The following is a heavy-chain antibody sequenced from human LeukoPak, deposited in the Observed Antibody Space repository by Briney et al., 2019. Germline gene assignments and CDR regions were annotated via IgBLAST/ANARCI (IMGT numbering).Heavy chain of an antibody. Sequence: AASVKVSCKASGYTFTNFGINWVRQAPGQGLEWMGWISAYNGDTNYAQKLQGRVTMTTDTSTSTAYMELRSLRSDDTAVYYCAREIVAMEWELIRYYYMDVWGKGTTVTVSS. CDR1: GYTFTNFG. J-gene: IGHJ6*03. V-gene: IGHV1-18*01. CDR3: AREIVAMEWELIRYYYMDV. CDR2: ISAYNGDT. D-gene: IGHD1-26*01.